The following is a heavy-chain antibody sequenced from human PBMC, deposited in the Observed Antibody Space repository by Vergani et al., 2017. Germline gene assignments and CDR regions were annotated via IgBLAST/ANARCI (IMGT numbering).Heavy chain of an antibody. J-gene: IGHJ4*02. CDR3: AREVTTIKGGFDY. Sequence: QVQLQESGPGLVKPSQTLSLTCTVSGGSINSGGYYWSWIRQPPGKGLEWIGYIYYSGDTHYNPSLKSRVSISVETSKNKFSLKLSSVTAADTAVYYCAREVTTIKGGFDYWGQGTLVTVSS. V-gene: IGHV4-31*03. D-gene: IGHD4-17*01. CDR1: GGSINSGGYY. CDR2: IYYSGDT.